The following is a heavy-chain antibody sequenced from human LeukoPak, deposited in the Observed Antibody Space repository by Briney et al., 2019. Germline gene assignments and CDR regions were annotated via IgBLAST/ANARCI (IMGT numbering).Heavy chain of an antibody. D-gene: IGHD2-2*01. Sequence: QPGGSLRLSCAASGFTFSSYWMSGVRQAPGKGLEWVANIKQDGSEKYYVDSVKGRFTISRDNAKNSLYLQMNSLRAEDTAVYYCARDLIVVVPAAPVYYFDYWGQGTLVTVSS. CDR3: ARDLIVVVPAAPVYYFDY. CDR1: GFTFSSYW. CDR2: IKQDGSEK. J-gene: IGHJ4*02. V-gene: IGHV3-7*01.